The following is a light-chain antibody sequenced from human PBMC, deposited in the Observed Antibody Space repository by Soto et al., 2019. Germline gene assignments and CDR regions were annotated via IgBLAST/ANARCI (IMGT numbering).Light chain of an antibody. CDR3: QQCAYSPRT. CDR2: DAS. V-gene: IGKV3-20*01. Sequence: NVLTQSPGTLSLSQGERATLSCRASQSITNNYVVWYQQKPGQAPRLLIDDASIRATGIPDRFSGSGSERDFTLTISRLEPEDFAVYYCQQCAYSPRTFAQGTKVDIK. J-gene: IGKJ1*01. CDR1: QSITNNY.